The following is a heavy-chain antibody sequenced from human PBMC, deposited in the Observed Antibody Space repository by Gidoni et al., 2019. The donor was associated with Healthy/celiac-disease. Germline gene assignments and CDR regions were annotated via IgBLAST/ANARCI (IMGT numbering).Heavy chain of an antibody. V-gene: IGHV3-15*01. CDR3: TTQWGSTSWGAGFDP. CDR2: IKSKTDGGTT. D-gene: IGHD2-2*01. J-gene: IGHJ5*02. Sequence: EVQLVESGGGLVKPGGSVRLSAAASGCTSSNAWMSWVRQAPGKGLEWVGRIKSKTDGGTTDYAAPVKGRFTISRDDSKHTLYLQMNSLKTEDTAVYYCTTQWGSTSWGAGFDPWGQGTLVTVSS. CDR1: GCTSSNAW.